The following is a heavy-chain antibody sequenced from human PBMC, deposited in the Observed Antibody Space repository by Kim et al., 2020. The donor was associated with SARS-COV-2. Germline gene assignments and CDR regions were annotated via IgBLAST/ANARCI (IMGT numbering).Heavy chain of an antibody. Sequence: ASVKVSCKASGYTFTSYGISWVRQAPGQGLEWMGWISAYNGNTNYAQKLQGRVTMTTDTSTSTAYMELRSLRSDDTAVYYCARGIGWGSSSWAAEYFQHWGQGTLVTVSS. D-gene: IGHD6-13*01. CDR1: GYTFTSYG. CDR3: ARGIGWGSSSWAAEYFQH. J-gene: IGHJ1*01. V-gene: IGHV1-18*01. CDR2: ISAYNGNT.